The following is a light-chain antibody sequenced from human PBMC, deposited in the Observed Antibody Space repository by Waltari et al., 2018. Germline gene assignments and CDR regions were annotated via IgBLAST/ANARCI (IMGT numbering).Light chain of an antibody. CDR1: QSVSSY. V-gene: IGKV3-11*01. CDR2: DAS. Sequence: EIVLTQSPATLSLSPGERATLSCRASQSVSSYLAWYQQKPGQAPRLLIYDASNRATGIRARCSGSGCGTDFSRTISSLEPEDFAVYYCQQRSNWPPLTFGGGTKVEIK. CDR3: QQRSNWPPLT. J-gene: IGKJ4*01.